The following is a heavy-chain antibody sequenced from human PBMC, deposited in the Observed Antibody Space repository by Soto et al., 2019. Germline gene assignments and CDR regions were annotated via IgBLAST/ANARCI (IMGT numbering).Heavy chain of an antibody. Sequence: GGSLRLSCTASGFTFSSYAMSWVRQAPGKGLEWVASISGSGAITNYADSVKGRFTISRDSSKNTLYLQMNTLRAEDTAIYYCAARPVADNGNIFDYRAQRSSVTVSS. CDR3: AARPVADNGNIFDY. CDR1: GFTFSSYA. CDR2: ISGSGAIT. V-gene: IGHV3-23*01. J-gene: IGHJ4*02. D-gene: IGHD4-17*01.